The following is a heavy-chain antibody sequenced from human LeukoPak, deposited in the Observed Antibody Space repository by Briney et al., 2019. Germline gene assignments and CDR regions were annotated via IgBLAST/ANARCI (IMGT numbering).Heavy chain of an antibody. V-gene: IGHV1-46*01. CDR3: ARVASYYGSGSYLWPLDV. J-gene: IGHJ6*04. Sequence: GASVKVSCKTSGYTFTIYYMHWVRQAPGQGLEWMGIINPNGGSTSYAEKFQGRVTVTRDMSTSTVYMELSSLRSEDTAVYYCARVASYYGSGSYLWPLDVWGKGTTVTISS. CDR1: GYTFTIYY. D-gene: IGHD3-10*01. CDR2: INPNGGST.